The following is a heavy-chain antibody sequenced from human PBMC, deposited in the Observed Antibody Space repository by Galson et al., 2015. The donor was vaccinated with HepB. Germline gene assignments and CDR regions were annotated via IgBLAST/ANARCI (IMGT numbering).Heavy chain of an antibody. CDR1: GYNFTDG. J-gene: IGHJ4*02. D-gene: IGHD6-19*01. V-gene: IGHV1-18*01. CDR2: ISGDNGNT. CDR3: ATGRRSVWSFDC. Sequence: SVKVSCKASGYNFTDGMSWVRQAPGQGLECMGWISGDNGNTRYAEKFQGRVSMTTDTATSTAYLELRSLRSDDTAVYYCATGRRSVWSFDCWGRGTLVTVSS.